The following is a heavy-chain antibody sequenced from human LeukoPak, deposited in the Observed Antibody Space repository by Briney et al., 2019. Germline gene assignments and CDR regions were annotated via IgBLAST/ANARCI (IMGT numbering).Heavy chain of an antibody. CDR1: GGSISSGDYY. V-gene: IGHV4-30-4*08. CDR2: IYYSGST. Sequence: SQTLSLTCTVSGGSISSGDYYWGWIRQPPGKGLEWIMYIYYSGSTYYNPSLKSRVTISVDTSKNQFSLKLSSVTAADTAVYYCARTPTVWGSYRYTSDYWGQGTLVTVSS. D-gene: IGHD3-16*02. CDR3: ARTPTVWGSYRYTSDY. J-gene: IGHJ4*02.